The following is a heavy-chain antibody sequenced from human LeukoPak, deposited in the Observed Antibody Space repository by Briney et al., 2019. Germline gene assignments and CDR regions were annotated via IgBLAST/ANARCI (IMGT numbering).Heavy chain of an antibody. V-gene: IGHV3-21*01. CDR3: AREETGLYYFDY. Sequence: PGGSLRLSCAASGFTFSSYSMNWVRQAPGKGLEWVSSISGSSSYIYYADSVKGRFTISRDNAKNSLYLQMNSLRAEDTAVYYCAREETGLYYFDYWGQGTLVTVSS. D-gene: IGHD3-9*01. J-gene: IGHJ4*02. CDR1: GFTFSSYS. CDR2: ISGSSSYI.